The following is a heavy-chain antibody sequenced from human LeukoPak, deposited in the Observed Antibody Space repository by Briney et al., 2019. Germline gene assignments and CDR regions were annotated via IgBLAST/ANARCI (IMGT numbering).Heavy chain of an antibody. CDR2: IKTDGSST. J-gene: IGHJ3*02. CDR3: ARERYDDVFDI. D-gene: IGHD3-3*01. Sequence: GGSLRLSCAASGFTFSSSGMHWVRQAPGKGLVWVSRIKTDGSSTSHADSVKGRFTISRDNAKNTLYLQMNSLRAEDTAVYYCARERYDDVFDIWGQGTMVTVSS. CDR1: GFTFSSSG. V-gene: IGHV3-74*01.